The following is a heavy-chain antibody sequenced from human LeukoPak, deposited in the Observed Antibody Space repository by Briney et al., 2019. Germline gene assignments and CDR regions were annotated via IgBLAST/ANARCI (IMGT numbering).Heavy chain of an antibody. CDR2: INPSGGST. J-gene: IGHJ4*02. Sequence: ASVKVSCKASGYTFTSYYMHWVRQAPGQGLEWVGIINPSGGSTSYAQKFQGRVTMTRDMSTSTVYMELSSLRSEDTAVYYCARDVDYYDSSGYTDYWGQGTLVTVSS. V-gene: IGHV1-46*01. CDR1: GYTFTSYY. D-gene: IGHD3-22*01. CDR3: ARDVDYYDSSGYTDY.